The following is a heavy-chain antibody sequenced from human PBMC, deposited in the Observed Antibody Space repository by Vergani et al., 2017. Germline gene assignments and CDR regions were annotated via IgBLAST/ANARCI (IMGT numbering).Heavy chain of an antibody. Sequence: QVQLVESGGGVVQPGRSLRLSCAASGFTFSSYAMHWVRQAPGKGLEWVAVISYDGSNKYYADSVKGRFTISRDNSKNTLYLQMNSLRAEDTAVYYCARDYLIWGQGTMVTVSS. CDR1: GFTFSSYA. J-gene: IGHJ3*02. V-gene: IGHV3-30-3*01. CDR2: ISYDGSNK. CDR3: ARDYLI.